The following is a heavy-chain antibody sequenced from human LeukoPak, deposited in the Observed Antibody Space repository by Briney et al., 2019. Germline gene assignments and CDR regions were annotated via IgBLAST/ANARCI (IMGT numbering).Heavy chain of an antibody. CDR1: GLASSSNW. J-gene: IGHJ4*02. Sequence: GGSLRLSCAASGLASSSNWMHWVRQPPGKGLVWVSRINSDGSTRNYADSVKGRFTVSRDNAKNMVYLQMNSLRAEDTAVYYCARKYYYGSDEGPFDYWGQGTLVTVSS. D-gene: IGHD3-10*01. CDR3: ARKYYYGSDEGPFDY. V-gene: IGHV3-74*01. CDR2: INSDGSTR.